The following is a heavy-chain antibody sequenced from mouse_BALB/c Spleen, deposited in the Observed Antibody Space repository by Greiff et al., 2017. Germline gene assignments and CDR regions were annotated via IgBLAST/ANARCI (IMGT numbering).Heavy chain of an antibody. D-gene: IGHD2-3*01. CDR1: GYIFTDYW. V-gene: IGHV1-69*01. CDR2: IDTSDSYT. J-gene: IGHJ3*01. CDR3: ARGIYDGYQRFAY. Sequence: QVQLQQPGAELVMPGASVKMSCKASGYIFTDYWMHWVKQRPGQGLEWIGAIDTSDSYTSYNQKFKGKATLTVDESSSTAYMQLSSLTSEDSAVYYCARGIYDGYQRFAYWGQGTLVTVSA.